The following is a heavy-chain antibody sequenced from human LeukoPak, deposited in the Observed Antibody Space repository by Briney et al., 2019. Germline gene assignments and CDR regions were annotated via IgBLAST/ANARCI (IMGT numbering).Heavy chain of an antibody. Sequence: SETLSLTCTVSAGSFISSSHHWGWIRQSPGKGLEWIGEIYHSGSTNYNPSLKSRVTISVDKSKNQFSLKLSSVTAADTAVYYCALGGYDGFDYWGQGTLVTVSS. CDR3: ALGGYDGFDY. V-gene: IGHV4-39*07. D-gene: IGHD5-12*01. CDR1: AGSFISSSHH. J-gene: IGHJ4*02. CDR2: IYHSGST.